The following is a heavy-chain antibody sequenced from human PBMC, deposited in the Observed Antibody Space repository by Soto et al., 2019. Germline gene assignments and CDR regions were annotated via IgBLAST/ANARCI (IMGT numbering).Heavy chain of an antibody. CDR3: AKDNDLDRDVLFDY. CDR1: GFSFDDYG. J-gene: IGHJ4*02. V-gene: IGHV3-9*01. CDR2: ISWNSGDI. Sequence: EVQLVESGGGSVQPGRSLRLSCAASGFSFDDYGMHWVRQGPGEGLEWVSGISWNSGDIYYADSEKGRFTIYRGNAKRSLYVQINRLSADDTDLYFCAKDNDLDRDVLFDYCGQGVRVTVSS. D-gene: IGHD2-2*03.